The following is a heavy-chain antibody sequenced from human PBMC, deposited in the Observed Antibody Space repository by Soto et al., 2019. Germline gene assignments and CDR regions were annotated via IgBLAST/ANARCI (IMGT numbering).Heavy chain of an antibody. Sequence: QVQLVQSGAEVLKPGSSVKLSCKASGDTFDTFAISWVRQAPGQGLEWMGGIIPIFRTPDYAQKFQGRVKITADVSTSTAYRELSSLRSEATAVYYCASDKDRRQLGGNYYYALQVWGQGTTVTVSS. CDR2: IIPIFRTP. J-gene: IGHJ6*01. V-gene: IGHV1-69*12. CDR1: GDTFDTFA. D-gene: IGHD1-1*01. CDR3: ASDKDRRQLGGNYYYALQV.